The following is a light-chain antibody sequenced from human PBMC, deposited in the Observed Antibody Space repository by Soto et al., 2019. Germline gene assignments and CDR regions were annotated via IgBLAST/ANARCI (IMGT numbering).Light chain of an antibody. V-gene: IGKV1-9*01. CDR3: QHHNSYSQT. CDR2: GAS. Sequence: IQLTQSPSSLSASVGDRVTITCRASQGINSYLAWYQQKPGNAPKLLIYGASTLQSGVPSRFSGSGSGTEFTLTISSLQPDDFGTYFCQHHNSYSQTFGQGTKVDIK. CDR1: QGINSY. J-gene: IGKJ1*01.